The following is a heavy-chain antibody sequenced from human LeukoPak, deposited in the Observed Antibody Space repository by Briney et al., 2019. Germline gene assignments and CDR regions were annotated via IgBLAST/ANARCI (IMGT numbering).Heavy chain of an antibody. Sequence: GGSLRLSCAASGFTFSSYSMNWVRQAPGKGLEWVSSISSSSSYIYYADSVKGRFTISRDNAKDSLYLQMTSLRAEDTAVYYCARDRDNWNDPYFDYWGQGTLVTVSS. CDR3: ARDRDNWNDPYFDY. J-gene: IGHJ4*02. CDR2: ISSSSSYI. CDR1: GFTFSSYS. V-gene: IGHV3-21*01. D-gene: IGHD1-20*01.